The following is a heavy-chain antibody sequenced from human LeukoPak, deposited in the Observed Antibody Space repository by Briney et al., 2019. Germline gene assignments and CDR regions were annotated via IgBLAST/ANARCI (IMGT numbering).Heavy chain of an antibody. Sequence: PGGSLRLSCAASGFTFEGYGMSGVRQAPGKGLEWVSYINWNGGTTDYADSVKGRFTISRDNAMSSLYLQMNSLRAEDTALYYCARDYGSGSYYNGIDYWGQGTLVSVSS. CDR2: INWNGGTT. CDR1: GFTFEGYG. D-gene: IGHD3-10*01. J-gene: IGHJ4*02. V-gene: IGHV3-20*04. CDR3: ARDYGSGSYYNGIDY.